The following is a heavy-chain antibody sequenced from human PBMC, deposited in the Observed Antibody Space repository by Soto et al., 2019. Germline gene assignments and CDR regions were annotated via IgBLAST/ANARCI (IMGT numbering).Heavy chain of an antibody. V-gene: IGHV1-69*12. CDR2: IMPVFRTP. CDR3: ARDNDRPQLGGNYYYMLDV. D-gene: IGHD2-8*01. J-gene: IGHJ6*02. CDR1: GGTFRTAA. Sequence: QVHLEQSGAEVKKPGSSVKVSCKASGGTFRTAAVSWVRQAPGQGLEWLGGIMPVFRTPDYAQKFQGRVTITADESTSTAYMELSGLRSDDTAVYYCARDNDRPQLGGNYYYMLDVWGQGTTITVSS.